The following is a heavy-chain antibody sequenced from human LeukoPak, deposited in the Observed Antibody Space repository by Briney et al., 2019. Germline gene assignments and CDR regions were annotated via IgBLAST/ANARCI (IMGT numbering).Heavy chain of an antibody. Sequence: ASVKVSCKASGYTFTSYDFSWVRQAPGQGLEWMGWISAYNGNTNHAQKLQGRVTMTTDTSTSTAYMELRSLRSDDTAVFYCARGRHHYDQWFYFDFWGQGTLVTVSS. CDR2: ISAYNGNT. D-gene: IGHD3-22*01. J-gene: IGHJ4*02. CDR3: ARGRHHYDQWFYFDF. CDR1: GYTFTSYD. V-gene: IGHV1-18*01.